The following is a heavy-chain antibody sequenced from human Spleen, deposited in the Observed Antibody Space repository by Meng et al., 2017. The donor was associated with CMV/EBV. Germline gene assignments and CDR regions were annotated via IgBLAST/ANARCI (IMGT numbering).Heavy chain of an antibody. CDR3: ARDDYPNPYGMDV. Sequence: ASVKVSCKASGYTFTDYYMHWVRQAPGQGLEWMGWINPNSGDTNYAQKFLGRVTMTRDTSISTAYMELSRLRSDDTAVYYCARDDYPNPYGMDVWGQGTTVTVSS. CDR2: INPNSGDT. CDR1: GYTFTDYY. D-gene: IGHD3-16*01. J-gene: IGHJ6*02. V-gene: IGHV1-2*02.